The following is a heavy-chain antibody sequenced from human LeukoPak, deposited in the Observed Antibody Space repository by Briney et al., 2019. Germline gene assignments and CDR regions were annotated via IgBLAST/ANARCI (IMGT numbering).Heavy chain of an antibody. CDR3: ARDYGSSGYYYGYYYGMDV. CDR2: ISSSSSYI. Sequence: GGSLRLSCAASGFTFSSYSMNWVRQAPGKGLEWVSSISSSSSYIYYADSVKGRFTISRDNAKNSLYLQMNSLRAEGTAVYYCARDYGSSGYYYGYYYGMDVWGQGTTVTVSS. V-gene: IGHV3-21*01. D-gene: IGHD3-22*01. CDR1: GFTFSSYS. J-gene: IGHJ6*02.